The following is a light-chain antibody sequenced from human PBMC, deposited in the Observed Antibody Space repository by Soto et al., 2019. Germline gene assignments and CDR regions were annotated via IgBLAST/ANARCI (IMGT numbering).Light chain of an antibody. Sequence: EIVLTQSPGTLSLSPGESATLSCRASQSIRSNYLAWYQQKPGQAPRLLISGAHNTAPGIPDRFSGSESGTDFTLRISRLEPEDFAVYYCQQYGSSVTFGQGTKVEIK. CDR1: QSIRSNY. V-gene: IGKV3-20*01. J-gene: IGKJ1*01. CDR2: GAH. CDR3: QQYGSSVT.